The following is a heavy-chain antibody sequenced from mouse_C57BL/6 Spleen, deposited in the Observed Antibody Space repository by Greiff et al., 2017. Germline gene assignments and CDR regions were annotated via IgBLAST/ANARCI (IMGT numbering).Heavy chain of an antibody. Sequence: VHLVESGAELVKPGASVKMSCKASGYTFTTYPIEWMKQNHGKSLEWIGNFHPYNDDTKYNEKFKGKATLTVEKSSSTVYLELSRLTSDDSAVYYCARAIYYGSKSNWYFDVWGTGTTVTVSS. CDR2: FHPYNDDT. D-gene: IGHD1-1*01. CDR1: GYTFTTYP. V-gene: IGHV1-47*01. CDR3: ARAIYYGSKSNWYFDV. J-gene: IGHJ1*03.